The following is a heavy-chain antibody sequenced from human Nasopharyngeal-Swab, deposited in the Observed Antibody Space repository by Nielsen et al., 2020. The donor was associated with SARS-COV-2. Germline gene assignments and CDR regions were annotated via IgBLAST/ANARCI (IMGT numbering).Heavy chain of an antibody. J-gene: IGHJ4*02. Sequence: SETLSLTCTVSGGSISSSSYYWGWIRQPPGKGLEWIGSIYYSGSTYYNPSLKSRVTISVDTSKNQFSLKLSSVTAADTAVYYCVRIYGRLWGYFDYWGQGALVTVSS. V-gene: IGHV4-39*01. CDR2: IYYSGST. CDR3: VRIYGRLWGYFDY. CDR1: GGSISSSSYY. D-gene: IGHD2-21*01.